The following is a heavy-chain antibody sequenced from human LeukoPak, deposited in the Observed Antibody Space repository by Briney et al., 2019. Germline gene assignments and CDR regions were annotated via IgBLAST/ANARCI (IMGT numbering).Heavy chain of an antibody. D-gene: IGHD6-19*01. Sequence: ASVKVSCKASGYTFTSYDINWVRQATGQGLEWMGWMNPNSGNTGYAQKFQGRVTMTRNTSISTAYMELSSLRSEDTAVYYCASSGGWRPHDAFDIWGQGTMVTVSS. CDR2: MNPNSGNT. CDR1: GYTFTSYD. V-gene: IGHV1-8*01. J-gene: IGHJ3*02. CDR3: ASSGGWRPHDAFDI.